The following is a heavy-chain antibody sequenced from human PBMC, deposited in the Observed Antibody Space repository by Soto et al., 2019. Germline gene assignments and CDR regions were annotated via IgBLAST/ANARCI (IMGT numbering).Heavy chain of an antibody. Sequence: SETLSLTCTVSGGSISSGGYYWSWIRQHPGKGLEWIGYIYYSGRTNYNTSLKSRVTISVYTPKNQFSLKLSSVTAADTALFYCARSPEDTAMVGNAFDIWGQGTMVTVSS. CDR3: ARSPEDTAMVGNAFDI. V-gene: IGHV4-31*03. CDR2: IYYSGRT. D-gene: IGHD5-18*01. J-gene: IGHJ3*02. CDR1: GGSISSGGYY.